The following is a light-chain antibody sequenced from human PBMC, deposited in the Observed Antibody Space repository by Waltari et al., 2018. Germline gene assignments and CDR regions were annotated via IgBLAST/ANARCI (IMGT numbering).Light chain of an antibody. V-gene: IGLV1-51*01. J-gene: IGLJ2*01. Sequence: HSMLTQPPSVSAAPGQEVTISCSGRTSNTGNNYVSWYQHITGTAPKLLIDDNDDRPSWMPARFSGAKSGTSATLDSTGLQTWDEADYYCATWDTSLSGGVFGGGTKLTVL. CDR3: ATWDTSLSGGV. CDR1: TSNTGNNY. CDR2: DND.